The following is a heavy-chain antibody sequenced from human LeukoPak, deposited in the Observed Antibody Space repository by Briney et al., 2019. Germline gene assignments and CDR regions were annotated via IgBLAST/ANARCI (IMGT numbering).Heavy chain of an antibody. V-gene: IGHV3-20*04. CDR3: ARDESSPTIYLPDY. CDR2: INWNGGST. J-gene: IGHJ4*02. CDR1: GLTFDDYG. D-gene: IGHD2-2*02. Sequence: PGGSLRLSCAASGLTFDDYGMSWVRQPPGKGLEWVSGINWNGGSTVYADSVKGRFTISRDNAKNSLYLQMNSLRAEDTALYYCARDESSPTIYLPDYWGQRRLVTDCS.